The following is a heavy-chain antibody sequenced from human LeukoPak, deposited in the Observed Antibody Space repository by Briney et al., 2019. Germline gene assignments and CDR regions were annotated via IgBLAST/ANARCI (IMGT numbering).Heavy chain of an antibody. V-gene: IGHV1-2*02. Sequence: GASVKVSCKASGYTFTGYYMHRVRQAPGQGLEWMGWINPNSGGTNYAQKFQGRVTMTRDTSISTAYMELSRLRSDDTAVYYCARVEELLYYFDYWGQGTLVTVSS. D-gene: IGHD2-2*01. CDR1: GYTFTGYY. J-gene: IGHJ4*02. CDR2: INPNSGGT. CDR3: ARVEELLYYFDY.